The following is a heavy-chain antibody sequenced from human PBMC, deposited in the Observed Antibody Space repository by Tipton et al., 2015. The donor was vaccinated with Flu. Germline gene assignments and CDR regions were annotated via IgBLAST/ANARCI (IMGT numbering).Heavy chain of an antibody. V-gene: IGHV4-31*02. CDR2: IYYSGST. D-gene: IGHD3-22*01. Sequence: LRLSCTVSGGSISSGGYYWSWIRQHPGKGLEWIGYIYYSGSTYYNPSLKSRVTISVDTSKNQFSLKLSSVTAADTAGYYCAREGDYYDSSGPISLFYYWGQGTLVTVAS. J-gene: IGHJ4*02. CDR3: AREGDYYDSSGPISLFYY. CDR1: GGSISSGGYY.